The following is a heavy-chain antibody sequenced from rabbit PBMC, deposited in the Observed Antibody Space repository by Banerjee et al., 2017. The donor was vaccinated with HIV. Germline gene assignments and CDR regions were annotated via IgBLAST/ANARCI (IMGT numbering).Heavy chain of an antibody. D-gene: IGHD6-1*01. V-gene: IGHV1S7*01. CDR3: VRETETYAAYVGYGYYFSL. J-gene: IGHJ4*01. CDR2: IYAGKGTT. CDR1: GFDFSSYG. Sequence: QLKESGGGLVQPGGSLKLSCKASGFDFSSYGESWVRQAPGKGLEWIGIIYAGKGTTDYASWVNGRFTISSHNAQNTLYLQLNSLTGVDTATYFCVRETETYAAYVGYGYYFSLWGPGTLVTVS.